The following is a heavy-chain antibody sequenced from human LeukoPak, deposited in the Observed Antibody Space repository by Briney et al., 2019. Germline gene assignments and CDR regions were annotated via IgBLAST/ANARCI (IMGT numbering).Heavy chain of an antibody. CDR2: ISTGSSTI. CDR1: GFTFSIYT. V-gene: IGHV3-48*02. Sequence: PGGSLRLSCAASGFTFSIYTMNWVRKAPGKGLAWVSYISTGSSTIHYADSVKGRFTISRDNAKNSLYLQMNSLRDEDTAVYYGARPGDGYNFGAFDIWGQGTMVTVS. J-gene: IGHJ3*02. CDR3: ARPGDGYNFGAFDI. D-gene: IGHD5-24*01.